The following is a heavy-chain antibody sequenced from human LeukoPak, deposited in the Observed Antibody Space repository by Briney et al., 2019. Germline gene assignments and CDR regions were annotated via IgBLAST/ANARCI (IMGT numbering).Heavy chain of an antibody. CDR3: ARSQLGGWDLPYDN. Sequence: PGGSLRLSCAASRFTFSNYWMSRVRQAPGKGLEWLANIKQDGSEKYYVDSVKGRFTISRDNAKNSLYLQMNSLRAGDTAVYYCARSQLGGWDLPYDNWGQGTLVTVSS. CDR1: RFTFSNYW. CDR2: IKQDGSEK. J-gene: IGHJ4*02. V-gene: IGHV3-7*03. D-gene: IGHD1-26*01.